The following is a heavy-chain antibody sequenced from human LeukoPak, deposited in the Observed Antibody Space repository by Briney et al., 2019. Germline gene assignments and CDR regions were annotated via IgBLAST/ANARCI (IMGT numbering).Heavy chain of an antibody. J-gene: IGHJ5*02. CDR1: GGSISSYY. CDR3: ARVHCGGDCYYNWFDP. CDR2: IYTSGST. Sequence: SETLSLTCTVSGGSISSYYWSWLRQPAGKGLEWIGRIYTSGSTNYNPSLKSRVTMSVDTSKNQFSLKLSSVTAADTAVYYCARVHCGGDCYYNWFDPWGQGTLVTVSS. V-gene: IGHV4-4*07. D-gene: IGHD2-21*02.